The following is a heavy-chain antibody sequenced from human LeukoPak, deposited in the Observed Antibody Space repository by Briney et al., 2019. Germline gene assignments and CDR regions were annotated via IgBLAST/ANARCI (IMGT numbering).Heavy chain of an antibody. CDR1: GFTFSSYG. CDR3: ARGAYCSGGRCPGAFDI. J-gene: IGHJ3*02. Sequence: GGSLRLSCVASGFTFSSYGMHWVRQAPGKGLEWVAVISNDGSNKYYADSVKGRFTISRDNSKNTLYLQMNSLRAEDTAVYYCARGAYCSGGRCPGAFDIWGQGTMVTVSS. CDR2: ISNDGSNK. V-gene: IGHV3-30*03. D-gene: IGHD2-15*01.